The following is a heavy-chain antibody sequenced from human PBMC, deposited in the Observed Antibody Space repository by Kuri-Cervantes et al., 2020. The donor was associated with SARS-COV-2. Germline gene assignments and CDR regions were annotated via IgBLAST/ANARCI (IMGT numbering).Heavy chain of an antibody. CDR1: GFTFSSYE. V-gene: IGHV3-48*03. J-gene: IGHJ4*02. Sequence: GESLKISCAASGFTFSSYEMSWVRQAPGKGLEWVSYISSSGSTIYYADSVKGRFTISRDNAKNSLYLQMNSLRAEDTAVYYWARSYDSSGYYYSGSAYYFDYWGQGTLVTVSS. CDR3: ARSYDSSGYYYSGSAYYFDY. CDR2: ISSSGSTI. D-gene: IGHD3-22*01.